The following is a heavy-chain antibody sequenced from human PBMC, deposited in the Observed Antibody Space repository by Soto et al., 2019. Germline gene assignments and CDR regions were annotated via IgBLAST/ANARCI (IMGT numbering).Heavy chain of an antibody. Sequence: EVQLVESGGGLIQPGGSLRLSCAVSGFTVSNNYMSWVRQAPGKGLEGVSVIYSGGYTAYGDSVKGRFTISRDNSKKTLFLQKKSLRADARAVFYGGDPPGGGGYWGQGTLVTVSS. CDR3: GDPPGGGGY. V-gene: IGHV3-53*01. CDR2: IYSGGYT. CDR1: GFTVSNNY. J-gene: IGHJ4*02. D-gene: IGHD3-16*01.